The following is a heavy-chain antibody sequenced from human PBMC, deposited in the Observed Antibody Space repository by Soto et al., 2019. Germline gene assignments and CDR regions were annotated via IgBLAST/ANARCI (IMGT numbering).Heavy chain of an antibody. CDR1: GFTFDDYA. D-gene: IGHD3-10*01. V-gene: IGHV3-9*01. Sequence: EVQLVESGGGLVQPGRSLRLSCAVSGFTFDDYAMYWVRQPPGKGLEWVSRISWNSGDIGYADSVKGRFTISRDNAKNSLYLQMNSLRVEDTALYYCAKAGRITMLRGYYMDVWGKGTTVTVSS. J-gene: IGHJ6*03. CDR2: ISWNSGDI. CDR3: AKAGRITMLRGYYMDV.